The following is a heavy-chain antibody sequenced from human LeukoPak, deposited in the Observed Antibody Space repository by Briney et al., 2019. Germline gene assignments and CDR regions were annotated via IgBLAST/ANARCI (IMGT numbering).Heavy chain of an antibody. J-gene: IGHJ4*02. Sequence: GGSLRLSCAASGFTFSSYAMSWVRQAPGKGLEWVSAISGSGGSTYYADSVKGRFTIPRDNSKNTLYLQMNSLRAEDTAVYYCAKRPGGGNYHFDYWGQGTLVTVSS. CDR2: ISGSGGST. CDR3: AKRPGGGNYHFDY. CDR1: GFTFSSYA. V-gene: IGHV3-23*01. D-gene: IGHD1-7*01.